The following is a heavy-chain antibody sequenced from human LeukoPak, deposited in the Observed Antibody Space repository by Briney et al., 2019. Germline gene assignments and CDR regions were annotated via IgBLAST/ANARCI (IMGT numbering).Heavy chain of an antibody. CDR3: VREGEGPLSKDFDY. CDR2: IGPHSTFT. J-gene: IGHJ4*02. V-gene: IGHV1-2*02. D-gene: IGHD2/OR15-2a*01. Sequence: ASMKVSCKSSGFTFTDHYIHWVRQGPGQGLEWMGYIGPHSTFTSSPQEFQGRVTMTRDASMSTAYMELTRLTSDGTAVYYCVREGEGPLSKDFDYWGQGTLVTVSS. CDR1: GFTFTDHY.